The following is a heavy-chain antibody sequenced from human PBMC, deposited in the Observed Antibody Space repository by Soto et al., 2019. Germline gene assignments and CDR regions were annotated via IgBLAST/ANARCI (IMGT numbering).Heavy chain of an antibody. CDR1: GFTFSSYA. CDR3: ANLWGENYFDY. J-gene: IGHJ4*02. Sequence: QVQLVESGGGVVQPGRSLRLSCAASGFTFSSYAMHWVRQAPGKGLEWVAVISYDGSNKYYADSVKGRFTISRDNSKNTLYLQMNSLRAEDTAVYYCANLWGENYFDYWGQGTLVTVSS. V-gene: IGHV3-30-3*01. CDR2: ISYDGSNK. D-gene: IGHD1-26*01.